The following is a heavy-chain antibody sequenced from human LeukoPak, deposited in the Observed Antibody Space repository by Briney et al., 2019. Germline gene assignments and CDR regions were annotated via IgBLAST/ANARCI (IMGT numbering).Heavy chain of an antibody. CDR2: IYYSGTT. CDR3: ARVGPTTAAAAARHVYYYYYMDV. Sequence: SETLSLTCTVSGGSISSSSYYWGWIRQPPGKGLEWIGSIYYSGTTYYNPSLESRVTISVDTSKNQFSLKLSSVTAADTAVYYCARVGPTTAAAAARHVYYYYYMDVWGKGTTVTVSS. V-gene: IGHV4-39*07. J-gene: IGHJ6*03. CDR1: GGSISSSSYY. D-gene: IGHD6-13*01.